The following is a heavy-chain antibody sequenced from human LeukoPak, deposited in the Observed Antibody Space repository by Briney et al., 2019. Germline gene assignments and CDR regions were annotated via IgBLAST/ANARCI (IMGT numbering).Heavy chain of an antibody. J-gene: IGHJ4*02. CDR3: AAVPYSNFAIAAAGH. V-gene: IGHV1-58*02. D-gene: IGHD6-13*01. Sequence: ASVKVSCKASGFTFTSSAMQWVRQARGQRLEWIGWIVVGSGNTNYAQKFQERVTITRDMSTSTAYMELSSLRSEDTAVYYCAAVPYSNFAIAAAGHWGQGTLVTVSS. CDR1: GFTFTSSA. CDR2: IVVGSGNT.